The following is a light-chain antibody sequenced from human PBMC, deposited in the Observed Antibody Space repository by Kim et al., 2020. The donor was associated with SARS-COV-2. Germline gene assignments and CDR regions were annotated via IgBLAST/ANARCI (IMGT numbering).Light chain of an antibody. Sequence: QTDPLTCTGNSNNVGYEGAAWLQQHPGHPPKLLTYTNNNRPSGISDRFSASRSGNTASLTISGLQPEDETDYYCSAWDSSLSAWVFGGGTQLTVL. J-gene: IGLJ3*02. CDR2: TNN. CDR3: SAWDSSLSAWV. CDR1: SNNVGYEG. V-gene: IGLV10-54*04.